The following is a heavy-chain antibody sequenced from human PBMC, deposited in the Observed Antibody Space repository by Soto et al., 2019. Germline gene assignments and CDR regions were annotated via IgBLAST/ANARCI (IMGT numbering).Heavy chain of an antibody. CDR1: GFTFSSYA. CDR3: ARVVRAGRITTRNVAFDI. V-gene: IGHV3-64*01. J-gene: IGHJ3*02. CDR2: ISSNGGST. Sequence: EVQLVESGGGLVQPGGSLRLSCAASGFTFSSYAMHWVRQAPGKGLEYVSAISSNGGSTYYANSVKGRFTISRDNSKNTLYLQMGSLRAEDMAVYYCARVVRAGRITTRNVAFDIWGQGTMVTVSS. D-gene: IGHD3-16*01.